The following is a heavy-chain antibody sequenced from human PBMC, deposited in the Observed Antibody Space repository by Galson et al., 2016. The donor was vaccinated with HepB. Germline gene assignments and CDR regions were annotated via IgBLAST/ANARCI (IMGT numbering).Heavy chain of an antibody. V-gene: IGHV1-2*02. D-gene: IGHD6-13*01. CDR3: VRGSRSSSWYLVDPYNWFDP. CDR1: GYTFTGYF. CDR2: IKPNSGGT. J-gene: IGHJ5*02. Sequence: SVKVSCKASGYTFTGYFIHWVRQAPGQGLEWMGWIKPNSGGTNYGQKFQGRVTMTRDTSISAAYVELSRLRSDDTAVYYCVRGSRSSSWYLVDPYNWFDPWGQGTLVTVSS.